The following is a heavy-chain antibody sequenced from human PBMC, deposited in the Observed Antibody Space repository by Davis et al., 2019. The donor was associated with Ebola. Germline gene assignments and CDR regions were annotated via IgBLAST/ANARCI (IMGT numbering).Heavy chain of an antibody. CDR1: GFTFSSYS. J-gene: IGHJ6*02. Sequence: GESLKISCAASGFTFSSYSMNWVRQAPGKGLEWVSSISSSSSYIYYADSVKGRFTISRDNAKNSLYLQMNSLRAEDTAVYYCAKGLLQKVYGMFSNYYGMDVWGQGTTVTVSS. CDR3: AKGLLQKVYGMFSNYYGMDV. CDR2: ISSSSSYI. V-gene: IGHV3-21*04. D-gene: IGHD2-8*01.